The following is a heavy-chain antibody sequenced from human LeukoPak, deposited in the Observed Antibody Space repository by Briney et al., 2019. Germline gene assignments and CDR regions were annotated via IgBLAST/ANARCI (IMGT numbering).Heavy chain of an antibody. Sequence: PGGSLRLSCTASGFNFNDYAMHWVRQAPGKGLEWVSGINWKSDRVDYADSVKGRFTISRDNAKNFLFLQMSSLKTEDTAVYYCTRGPYYYYYYMDVWGKGTTVTISS. CDR3: TRGPYYYYYYMDV. CDR2: INWKSDRV. CDR1: GFNFNDYA. J-gene: IGHJ6*03. V-gene: IGHV3-9*01.